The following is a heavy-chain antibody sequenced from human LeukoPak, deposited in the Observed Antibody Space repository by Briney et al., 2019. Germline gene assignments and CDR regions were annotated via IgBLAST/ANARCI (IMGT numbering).Heavy chain of an antibody. D-gene: IGHD3-10*01. Sequence: SETLSLTCTVSGGSISSYYWSWIRQPAGKGLEWIGRIYTSGSTNYNPSLKSRVTMSVDTSKNQFSLKLSSVTAADTAVYYCARDLLLWFGELGAFDICGQGTMVTVSS. CDR2: IYTSGST. CDR3: ARDLLLWFGELGAFDI. J-gene: IGHJ3*02. CDR1: GGSISSYY. V-gene: IGHV4-4*07.